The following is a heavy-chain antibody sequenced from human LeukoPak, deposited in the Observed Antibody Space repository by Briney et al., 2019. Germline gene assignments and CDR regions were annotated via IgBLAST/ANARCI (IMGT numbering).Heavy chain of an antibody. CDR1: GGSISSSSYY. V-gene: IGHV4-39*01. CDR2: IYYSGST. CDR3: ARLVIREVYFDY. Sequence: SETLSLTCTVSGGSISSSSYYWGWIRQPPGKGLEWIGSIYYSGSTCYNPSLKSRVTISVDTSKNQFSLKLSSVTAADTAVYYCARLVIREVYFDYWGQGTLVTVSS. J-gene: IGHJ4*02.